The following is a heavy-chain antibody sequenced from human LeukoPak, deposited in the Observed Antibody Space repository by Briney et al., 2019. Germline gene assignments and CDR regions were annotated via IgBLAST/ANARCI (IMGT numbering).Heavy chain of an antibody. CDR1: GYSFTNYW. CDR3: ARHLVRGALYYFDY. D-gene: IGHD3-10*01. V-gene: IGHV5-51*01. J-gene: IGHJ4*02. Sequence: GESLKISCKGSGYSFTNYWIGWVRQMPGKGLEWMGIIYPGDSDTRYSPSFQGQVTISADKSISTAYLQWGSLKASDTAVYYCARHLVRGALYYFDYWGQGTLVTVSS. CDR2: IYPGDSDT.